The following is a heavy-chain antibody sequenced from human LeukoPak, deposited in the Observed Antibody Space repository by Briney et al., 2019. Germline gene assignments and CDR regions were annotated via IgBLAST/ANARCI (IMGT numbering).Heavy chain of an antibody. Sequence: GGSQILSCVASGFSFKSYWMNWVRQAPGKGLEWVASIKYDESEKYSVEGRFTISRDNAKNSLYLQIDSLRAGDTVMYYCARDGYEPGLYFDYWGQGTLVTASS. CDR1: GFSFKSYW. J-gene: IGHJ4*02. CDR3: ARDGYEPGLYFDY. V-gene: IGHV3-7*03. CDR2: IKYDESEK. D-gene: IGHD1-14*01.